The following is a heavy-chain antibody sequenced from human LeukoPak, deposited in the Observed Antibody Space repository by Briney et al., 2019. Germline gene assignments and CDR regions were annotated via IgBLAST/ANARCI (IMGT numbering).Heavy chain of an antibody. J-gene: IGHJ4*02. CDR2: ISWDGDST. CDR3: AKDMGSSGWLNDYFDY. V-gene: IGHV3-43*01. Sequence: PGGSLRLSCAASGFTFDDYTMHWVRHGPGKGLEWVSLISWDGDSTYYADSVKGRFTISRDNSKNSLYLHMNSLRTEDTALYYCAKDMGSSGWLNDYFDYWGQGTLVTVSS. CDR1: GFTFDDYT. D-gene: IGHD6-19*01.